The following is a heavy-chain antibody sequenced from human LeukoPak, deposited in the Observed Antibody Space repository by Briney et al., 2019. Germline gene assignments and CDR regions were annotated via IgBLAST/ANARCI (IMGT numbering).Heavy chain of an antibody. CDR2: MKQDGSAE. J-gene: IGHJ4*02. CDR1: GFTFGNYW. CDR3: ARKGPGGWYFDY. Sequence: PGGSLRLSCASSGFTFGNYWMTWVRQAPGKGLEWVAIMKQDGSAEYYVDSVKGRFTIFRDNAKNSLYMQMNSLRAEDTGVYYCARKGPGGWYFDYWGQGTLVTVSS. D-gene: IGHD6-19*01. V-gene: IGHV3-7*03.